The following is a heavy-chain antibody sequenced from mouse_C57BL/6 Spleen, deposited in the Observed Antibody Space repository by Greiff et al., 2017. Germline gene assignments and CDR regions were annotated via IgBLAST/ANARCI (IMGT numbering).Heavy chain of an antibody. J-gene: IGHJ2*01. D-gene: IGHD3-3*01. CDR2: ISDGGSYT. CDR1: GFTFSSYA. Sequence: EVKLMESGGGLVKPGGSLKLSCAASGFTFSSYAMSWVRQTPEKRLAWVATISDGGSYTYYPDNVKGRFTISRDNAKHNLYLQMSHLKSEDTALYYCARDRAGTSPSDYWGQGTTLTVSS. CDR3: ARDRAGTSPSDY. V-gene: IGHV5-4*01.